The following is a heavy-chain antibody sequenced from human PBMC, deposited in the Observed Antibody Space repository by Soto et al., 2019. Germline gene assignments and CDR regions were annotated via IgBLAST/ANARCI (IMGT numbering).Heavy chain of an antibody. CDR3: ARESGSSGYYYGPATVHFDY. CDR1: GFTFSSYG. CDR2: IWYDGSNK. D-gene: IGHD3-22*01. J-gene: IGHJ4*02. V-gene: IGHV3-33*01. Sequence: GGSLRLSCAASGFTFSSYGMHWVRQAPGKGLEWVAVIWYDGSNKYYADSVKGRFTISRDNSKNTLYLQMNSLRAEDTAVYYCARESGSSGYYYGPATVHFDYWGQGTLVTVSS.